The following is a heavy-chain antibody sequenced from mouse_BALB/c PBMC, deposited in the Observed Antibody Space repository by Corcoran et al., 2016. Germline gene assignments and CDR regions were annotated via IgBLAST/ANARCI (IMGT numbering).Heavy chain of an antibody. Sequence: QIQLQQSGPELVKPGASVKISCKASGYTFTDYYINWVKQKPGQGLEWIGWIYPGSGNTKYNEKFKGKATLTVDTSSSTAYMQLSSLTSEDTAVYFCAREIYYGNYQRYFDYWGQGTTLTVSS. CDR3: AREIYYGNYQRYFDY. CDR2: IYPGSGNT. CDR1: GYTFTDYY. V-gene: IGHV1-84*02. J-gene: IGHJ2*01. D-gene: IGHD2-1*01.